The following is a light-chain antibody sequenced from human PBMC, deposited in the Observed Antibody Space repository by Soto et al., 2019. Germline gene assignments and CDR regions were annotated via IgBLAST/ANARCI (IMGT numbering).Light chain of an antibody. V-gene: IGLV6-57*04. CDR2: GDS. CDR1: SGSIDANY. J-gene: IGLJ2*01. Sequence: NFMLTQPHSVSESPGRTVTISCTRSSGSIDANYVQWYQHRPGTAPTTVIYGDSQRPSGVPQRFSGSIDRSSNSASLTISGLKIEDEAEYYCQSYDTTNWIFGGGTKLTVL. CDR3: QSYDTTNWI.